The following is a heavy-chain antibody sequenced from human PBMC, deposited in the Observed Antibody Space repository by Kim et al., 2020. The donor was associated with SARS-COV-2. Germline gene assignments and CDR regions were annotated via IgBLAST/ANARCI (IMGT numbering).Heavy chain of an antibody. J-gene: IGHJ6*02. D-gene: IGHD3-10*01. CDR3: ARHMQSGRWWYGMDV. CDR1: GYSFTSYW. CDR2: IDPSDSYT. V-gene: IGHV5-10-1*01. Sequence: GESLKISCKGSGYSFTSYWISWVRQMPGKGLEWMGRIDPSDSYTNYSPSFQGHVTISADKSISTAYLQWSSLKASDTAMYYCARHMQSGRWWYGMDVWGQGTTVTVSS.